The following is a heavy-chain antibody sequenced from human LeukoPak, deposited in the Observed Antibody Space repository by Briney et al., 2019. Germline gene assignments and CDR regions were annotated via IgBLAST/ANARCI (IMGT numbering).Heavy chain of an antibody. CDR1: GGSISSSSYY. CDR2: IYYSGST. CDR3: ARDPDY. Sequence: SETLSLTCTVSGGSISSSSYYWGWIRQPPGKGREWIGSIYYSGSTYYNPSLKSRVTISVDTSKNQFPLKLSSVTAADTAVYYCARDPDYWGQGTLVTVSS. V-gene: IGHV4-39*02. J-gene: IGHJ4*02.